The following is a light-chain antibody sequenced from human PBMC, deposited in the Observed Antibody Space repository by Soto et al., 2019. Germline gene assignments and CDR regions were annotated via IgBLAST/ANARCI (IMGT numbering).Light chain of an antibody. CDR2: KAS. CDR1: QSIGSW. V-gene: IGKV1-5*03. Sequence: DLQMTQSPSTLSESVGDRFTITCRASQSIGSWLAWFKQKPGKAPKVLIYKASSLESGVPSRLSGSGSGTEFTLTISSMKPDDFATYYCQQYNSYSSFGHGTKVDIK. J-gene: IGKJ1*01. CDR3: QQYNSYSS.